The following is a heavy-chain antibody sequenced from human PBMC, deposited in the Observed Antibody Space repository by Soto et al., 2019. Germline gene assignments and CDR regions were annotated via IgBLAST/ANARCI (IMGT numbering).Heavy chain of an antibody. V-gene: IGHV1-69*13. CDR1: GGTFSSYA. CDR3: ARDETGYSYGADD. J-gene: IGHJ4*02. D-gene: IGHD5-18*01. CDR2: IIPIFGTA. Sequence: SVKVSCKASGGTFSSYAISWVRQAPGQGLEWMGGIIPIFGTANYAQKFQGRVTITADESTSTAYMELSSLRSEDTAVYYCARDETGYSYGADDWGQGPLGTVSS.